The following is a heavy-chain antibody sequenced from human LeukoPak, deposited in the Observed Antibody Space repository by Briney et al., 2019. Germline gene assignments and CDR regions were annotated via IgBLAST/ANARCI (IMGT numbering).Heavy chain of an antibody. CDR2: LYNTGST. J-gene: IGHJ6*03. Sequence: SDTLSLTCTDSGGSISSYYWSWIRQPPGKGLEWIGYLYNTGSTKYNPSLKSRVTISVDTSKNQFSLKLSSVTAADTAVYYCASGGSTWWTYYYYYYLDVWGKGTTVTVSS. D-gene: IGHD6-13*01. CDR3: ASGGSTWWTYYYYYYLDV. CDR1: GGSISSYY. V-gene: IGHV4-59*01.